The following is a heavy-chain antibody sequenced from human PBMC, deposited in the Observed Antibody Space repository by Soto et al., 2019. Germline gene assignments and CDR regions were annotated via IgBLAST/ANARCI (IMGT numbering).Heavy chain of an antibody. J-gene: IGHJ4*02. CDR1: GASLSSYY. D-gene: IGHD5-18*01. CDR3: ARGGPGYSYGPTNRKFFAY. CDR2: IYYSGST. Sequence: PSETLSLTCVVSGASLSSYYWSWIRQPPGKGLEWIGYIYYSGSTNYNPSLKSRVTISVDTSKNQFSLKLSSVTAADTAVYYCARGGPGYSYGPTNRKFFAYWGQGTLVTVSS. V-gene: IGHV4-59*12.